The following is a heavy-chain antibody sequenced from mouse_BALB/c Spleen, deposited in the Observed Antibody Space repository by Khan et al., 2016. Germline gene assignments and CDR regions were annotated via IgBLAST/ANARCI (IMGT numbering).Heavy chain of an antibody. Sequence: EVELVESGGGLVQPGGSLKLSCATSGFTFSDYYMYWVRQTPEKRLEWVAYISNGGGSTYYPDTVKGRFTISRDNAKNTLYLQRSRLKSEDTAMYYCARHDDYFDYWGQGTTLTVSS. V-gene: IGHV5-12*02. J-gene: IGHJ2*01. D-gene: IGHD2-3*01. CDR1: GFTFSDYY. CDR2: ISNGGGST. CDR3: ARHDDYFDY.